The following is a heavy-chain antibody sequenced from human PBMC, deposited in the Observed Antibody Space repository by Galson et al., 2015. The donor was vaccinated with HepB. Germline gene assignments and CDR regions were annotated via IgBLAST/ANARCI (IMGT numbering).Heavy chain of an antibody. Sequence: SLRLSCAASGFTLSTYNMNWVRQAPGKGLEWVSFIATGNTHMKYAESVKGRFTISRDDAKNSLYLQMSSLRAEDTAIYYCARDLSTSRRAYVIWGQGTLVTVSS. V-gene: IGHV3-21*01. CDR1: GFTLSTYN. D-gene: IGHD2-2*01. CDR3: ARDLSTSRRAYVI. J-gene: IGHJ3*02. CDR2: IATGNTHM.